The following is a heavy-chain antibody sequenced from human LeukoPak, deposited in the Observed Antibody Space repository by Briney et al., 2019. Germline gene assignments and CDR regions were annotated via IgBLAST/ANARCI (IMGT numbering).Heavy chain of an antibody. Sequence: SETLSLTCTVSGGSTSSYYWSWIRQPPGKGLEWIGYIYYSGSTNYNPSLKSRVTISVDTSKNQFSLKLSSVTAADTAVYYCARAPDSSGWTGYWYFDLWGRGTLVTVSS. CDR3: ARAPDSSGWTGYWYFDL. CDR1: GGSTSSYY. J-gene: IGHJ2*01. V-gene: IGHV4-59*08. D-gene: IGHD6-19*01. CDR2: IYYSGST.